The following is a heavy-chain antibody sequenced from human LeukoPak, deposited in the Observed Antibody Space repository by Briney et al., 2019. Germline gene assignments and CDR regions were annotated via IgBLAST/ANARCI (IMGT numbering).Heavy chain of an antibody. CDR3: ARYCGGDCSAFDI. CDR2: ISGRGGST. D-gene: IGHD2-21*02. V-gene: IGHV3-23*01. Sequence: PGGSLRLSCAAAGFTFSSYAMSWVRQAPGKGLEWVSAISGRGGSTYYADSVKGRFTISRDNAKNSLYLQMNSLRAEDTAVYYCARYCGGDCSAFDIWGQGTMVTVSS. CDR1: GFTFSSYA. J-gene: IGHJ3*02.